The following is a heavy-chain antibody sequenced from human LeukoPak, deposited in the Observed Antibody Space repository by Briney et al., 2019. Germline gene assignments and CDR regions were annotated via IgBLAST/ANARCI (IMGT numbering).Heavy chain of an antibody. CDR3: ARGASMVRGAYIDY. J-gene: IGHJ4*02. CDR1: GYSFTGYY. CDR2: INPNSGGT. D-gene: IGHD3-10*01. Sequence: GASVKVSCKASGYSFTGYYMHWVRQAPGQGLEWMGWINPNSGGTNYAQKFQGRVTMTRDTSISTAYMELSRLISDDTAVYYCARGASMVRGAYIDYWGQGTLVTVSS. V-gene: IGHV1-2*02.